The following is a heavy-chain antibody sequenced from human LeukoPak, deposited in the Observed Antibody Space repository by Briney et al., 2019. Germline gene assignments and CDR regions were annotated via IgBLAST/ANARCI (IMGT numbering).Heavy chain of an antibody. J-gene: IGHJ6*03. CDR3: ARDNPEYSSGWYSIYYYYYMDV. CDR1: GYTFTSYY. V-gene: IGHV1-46*01. D-gene: IGHD6-19*01. CDR2: INPSGGST. Sequence: GASVKVSCKASGYTFTSYYMHWVRQAPGQGLEWMGIINPSGGSTSYAQKFQGRVTMTRDMSTSTVYMELSSLRSEDTAVYYCARDNPEYSSGWYSIYYYYYMDVWGKGTTVTVSS.